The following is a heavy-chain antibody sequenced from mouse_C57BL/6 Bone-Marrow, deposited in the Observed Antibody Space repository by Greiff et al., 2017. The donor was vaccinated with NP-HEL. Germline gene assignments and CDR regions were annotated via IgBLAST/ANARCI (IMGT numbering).Heavy chain of an antibody. D-gene: IGHD6-5*01. CDR2: ISDGGSYT. J-gene: IGHJ4*01. Sequence: EVQWVESGGGLVKPGGSLKLSCAASGFTFSSYAMSWVRQTPEKRLEWVATISDGGSYTYYPDNVKGRFTISRDNAKNNLYLQMSHLKSEDTAMYYCARDSLCYAMDYWGQGTSVTVSS. V-gene: IGHV5-4*01. CDR1: GFTFSSYA. CDR3: ARDSLCYAMDY.